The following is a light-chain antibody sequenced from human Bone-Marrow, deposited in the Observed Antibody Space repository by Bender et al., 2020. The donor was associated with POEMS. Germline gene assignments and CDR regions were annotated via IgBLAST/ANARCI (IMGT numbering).Light chain of an antibody. J-gene: IGLJ3*02. Sequence: QSVLTQPPSASATPGQRVTISCSGSRSNIGGNSVNWYQHLPGTAPKLLIYSNIQRPSEVPDRFSGSKSGTSASLVISGLQSEDEADYYCAAWDDSLTGPVFGGGTKLTVL. CDR2: SNI. CDR3: AAWDDSLTGPV. CDR1: RSNIGGNS. V-gene: IGLV1-44*01.